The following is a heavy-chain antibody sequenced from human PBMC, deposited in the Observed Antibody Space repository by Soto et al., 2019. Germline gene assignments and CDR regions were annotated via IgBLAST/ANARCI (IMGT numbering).Heavy chain of an antibody. D-gene: IGHD6-6*01. Sequence: PSETLSLTCTVSGGSIISSSYYWVWIRQPSGKGLEWIGSIYYSGSTYYNPSLKSRVTISVDTSKNQFSLKLSSVTAADTAVYYCARLQQLVTFDYWGQGTLVTVSS. CDR2: IYYSGST. V-gene: IGHV4-39*01. CDR3: ARLQQLVTFDY. CDR1: GGSIISSSYY. J-gene: IGHJ4*02.